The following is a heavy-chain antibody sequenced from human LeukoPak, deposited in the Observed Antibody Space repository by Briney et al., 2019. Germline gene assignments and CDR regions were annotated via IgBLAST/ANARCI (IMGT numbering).Heavy chain of an antibody. V-gene: IGHV1-2*02. CDR1: GYTFTGYY. D-gene: IGHD2-15*01. CDR3: ARAEGVSIVVVVAATD. Sequence: ASVKVSCKASGYTFTGYYMHWVRQAPGQGLEWMGWINPNSGGTNYAQKFQGRVTMIRDTSISTAYMELSRLRSDDTAVYYCARAEGVSIVVVVAATDWGQGTLVTVSS. J-gene: IGHJ4*02. CDR2: INPNSGGT.